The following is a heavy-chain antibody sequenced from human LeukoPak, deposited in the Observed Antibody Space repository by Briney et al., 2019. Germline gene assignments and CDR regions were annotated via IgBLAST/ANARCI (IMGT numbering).Heavy chain of an antibody. CDR2: ISWNSGSI. CDR3: SRGKNAFDI. J-gene: IGHJ3*02. V-gene: IGHV3-9*03. Sequence: GGSLRLSCAASGFTFDDYAMHWVRQAPGKGLGWVSGISWNSGSIGYADSVKGRFTISRDNAKNSLYLQMNSLRAEDMALYYCSRGKNAFDIWGQGTMVTVSS. CDR1: GFTFDDYA. D-gene: IGHD3-16*01.